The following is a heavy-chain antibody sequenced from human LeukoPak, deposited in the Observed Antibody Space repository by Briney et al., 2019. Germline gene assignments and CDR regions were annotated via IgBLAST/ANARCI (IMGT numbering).Heavy chain of an antibody. CDR1: GGSFSDYF. V-gene: IGHV4-34*01. CDR3: ARAEMSIEYSSSSVWFDP. Sequence: PSETLSLTCAVYGGSFSDYFWNWIRQPPGKGLEWIGEINHGGGTRYNPSLKSRATISVDTSKKQFSLNLTSVTAADTAVYYCARAEMSIEYSSSSVWFDPWGQGTLVTVPS. J-gene: IGHJ5*02. D-gene: IGHD6-6*01. CDR2: INHGGGT.